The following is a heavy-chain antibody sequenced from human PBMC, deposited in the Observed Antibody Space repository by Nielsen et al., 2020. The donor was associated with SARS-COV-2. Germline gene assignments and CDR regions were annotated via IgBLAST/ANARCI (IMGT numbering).Heavy chain of an antibody. V-gene: IGHV3-48*02. J-gene: IGHJ4*02. D-gene: IGHD3-9*01. CDR3: ARDLELLTNYYALDY. CDR1: GFIFNTYG. CDR2: ISYDNTI. Sequence: GESLKISCEASGFIFNTYGMNWVRHAPGKGLEWISYISYDNTIFYADSVKGRFTISRDNAKNSLDLQMNSLRDEDTAVYYCARDLELLTNYYALDYWGQGTLVTVSS.